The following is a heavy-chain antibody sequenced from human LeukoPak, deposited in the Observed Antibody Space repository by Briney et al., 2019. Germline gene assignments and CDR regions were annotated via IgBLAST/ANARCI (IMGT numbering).Heavy chain of an antibody. D-gene: IGHD2-2*02. V-gene: IGHV1-8*01. CDR2: MNPNSGNT. Sequence: ASVKVSCKASGYTFTSYDINWVRQATGQGLEWMGWMNPNSGNTGYAQKFQGRVTMTRNTSIGTAYMELSSLRSEDTAVYYCARVLYSAWRTLGYWGQGTLVTVSS. CDR3: ARVLYSAWRTLGY. CDR1: GYTFTSYD. J-gene: IGHJ4*02.